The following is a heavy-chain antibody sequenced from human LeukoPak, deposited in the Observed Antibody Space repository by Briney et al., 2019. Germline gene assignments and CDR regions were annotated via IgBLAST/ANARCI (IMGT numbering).Heavy chain of an antibody. J-gene: IGHJ6*02. D-gene: IGHD2-21*02. CDR3: ARVVTSEGSYYYYGMDV. CDR2: IYSGGST. Sequence: GGSLRLSCAASGFTVSSNYMSWVRQAPGKGLEWVSVIYSGGSTYYADSVKGRFTISRDNSKNTLYLQMNSLRAEDTAVYYCARVVTSEGSYYYYGMDVWGQGTTVTVSS. V-gene: IGHV3-53*01. CDR1: GFTVSSNY.